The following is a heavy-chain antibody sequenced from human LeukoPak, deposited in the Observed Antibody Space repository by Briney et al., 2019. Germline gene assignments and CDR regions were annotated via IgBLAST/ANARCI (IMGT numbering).Heavy chain of an antibody. CDR1: GFTFSSYG. D-gene: IGHD4-17*01. V-gene: IGHV3-23*01. CDR3: ARIGRRTTVTSDV. Sequence: GGSLRLSCVASGFTFSSYGMSWVRQAPGKGLEWVSAIVGSGGSTNYADSVKGRFTISSDNSKNPLYLQMNSLRDEDTALYYCARIGRRTTVTSDVWGQGTLVTVSS. CDR2: IVGSGGST. J-gene: IGHJ4*02.